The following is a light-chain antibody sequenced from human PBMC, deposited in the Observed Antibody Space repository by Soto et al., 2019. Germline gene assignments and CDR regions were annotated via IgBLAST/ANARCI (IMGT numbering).Light chain of an antibody. V-gene: IGLV4-69*01. J-gene: IGLJ2*01. CDR1: SGHSNYA. CDR2: LNSDGSH. Sequence: QPVLTQSPSASASLGASVKLTCTLSSGHSNYAIAWHQQQSEKGPRYLMKLNSDGSHSKGDGIPDRFSGSSSGAESYLTISSLQSEDEADYYCQTWGAGIVVFCGGTKVTVL. CDR3: QTWGAGIVV.